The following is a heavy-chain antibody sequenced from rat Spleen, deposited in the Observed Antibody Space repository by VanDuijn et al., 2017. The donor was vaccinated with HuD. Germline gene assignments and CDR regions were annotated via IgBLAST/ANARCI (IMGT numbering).Heavy chain of an antibody. V-gene: IGHV5S10*01. Sequence: EVQLVESGGGLVQPGRSLKLSCAASGFTFSDYNMAWVRQGPKKGLEWVATIIYDGSRTHYRDSVKGRFTISRDNAKSTLYLQMDSLRSEDTATYACANHDGYNYNWYFDLWGPGTMVTVSS. J-gene: IGHJ1*01. CDR1: GFTFSDYN. CDR3: ANHDGYNYNWYFDL. D-gene: IGHD1-4*01. CDR2: IIYDGSRT.